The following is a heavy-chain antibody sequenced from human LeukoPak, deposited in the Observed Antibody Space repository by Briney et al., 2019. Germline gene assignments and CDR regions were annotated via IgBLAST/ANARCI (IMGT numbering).Heavy chain of an antibody. D-gene: IGHD6-19*01. J-gene: IGHJ4*02. CDR3: ARGTYSSGWYDRVY. Sequence: PSETLSLTCTVSGGSISSYYWSWIRQPPGKGLEWSGYIYYSGSTNYNPSLKSRVTISVDTSKNQFSLKLSSVTAADTAVYYCARGTYSSGWYDRVYWGQGTLVTVSS. CDR1: GGSISSYY. CDR2: IYYSGST. V-gene: IGHV4-59*01.